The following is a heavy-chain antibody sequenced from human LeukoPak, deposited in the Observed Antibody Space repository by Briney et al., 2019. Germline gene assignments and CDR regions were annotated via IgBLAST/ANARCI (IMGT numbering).Heavy chain of an antibody. J-gene: IGHJ4*02. V-gene: IGHV3-23*01. CDR3: ATDPTPRITMVREDLFDY. CDR1: GFTFSSYA. CDR2: ISGSGGST. Sequence: GGSLRLSCAASGFTFSSYAMSWVRQAPGKGLEWVTPISGSGGSTYYADSVKGRFTISRDNSKNTLYLQMNSLRAEDTAVYYCATDPTPRITMVREDLFDYWGQGTLVTVSS. D-gene: IGHD3-10*01.